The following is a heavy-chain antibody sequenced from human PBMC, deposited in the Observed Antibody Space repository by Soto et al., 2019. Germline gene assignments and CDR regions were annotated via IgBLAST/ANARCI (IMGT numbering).Heavy chain of an antibody. D-gene: IGHD2-2*01. CDR3: ARHGGDIVVVPAAMKNYYYYMDV. CDR1: GGSISSSSYY. Sequence: SENLSLTCTVSGGSISSSSYYWGWIRQPPGKGLEWIGSIYYSGSTYYNPSLKSRVTISVDTSKNQFSLKLSSVTAADTAVYYCARHGGDIVVVPAAMKNYYYYMDVWGKGTTVTVSS. V-gene: IGHV4-39*01. J-gene: IGHJ6*03. CDR2: IYYSGST.